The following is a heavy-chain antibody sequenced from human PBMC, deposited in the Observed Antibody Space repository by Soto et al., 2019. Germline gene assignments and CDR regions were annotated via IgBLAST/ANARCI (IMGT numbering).Heavy chain of an antibody. CDR1: GRTFSINADFWY. Sequence: SETLSLTCPVSGRTFSINADFWYWACIRQPPGKGLEWIGSIDNGGNTYYNPPLKSRVIISADTSKNQFYLSLKSVTAADTAVYYCVKRALHEAPTWGQGILETVSS. J-gene: IGHJ4*02. V-gene: IGHV4-39*01. D-gene: IGHD4-4*01. CDR2: IDNGGNT. CDR3: VKRALHEAPT.